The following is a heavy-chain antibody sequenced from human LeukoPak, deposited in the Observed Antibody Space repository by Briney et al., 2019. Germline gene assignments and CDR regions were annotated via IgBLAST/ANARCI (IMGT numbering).Heavy chain of an antibody. D-gene: IGHD6-13*01. CDR1: GFTFSSYS. CDR2: ISSSSSYI. CDR3: ASGGSGHSSSWYGRPAYFQH. J-gene: IGHJ1*01. V-gene: IGHV3-21*01. Sequence: KAGGSLRLSCAASGFTFSSYSMSWVRQAPGKGLEWVSSISSSSSYIYYADSVKGRFTISRDNAKNTLYLQMNSLRAEDTAVYYCASGGSGHSSSWYGRPAYFQHWGQGTLVTVSS.